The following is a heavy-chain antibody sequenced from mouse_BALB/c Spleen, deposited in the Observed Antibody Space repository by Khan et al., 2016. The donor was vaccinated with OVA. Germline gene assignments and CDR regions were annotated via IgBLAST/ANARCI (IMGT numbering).Heavy chain of an antibody. CDR1: GYTFTNYG. J-gene: IGHJ4*01. CDR2: INTYTGEP. Sequence: QIQLVQSGPELKKPGETVKISCKASGYTFTNYGMNWVKQAPGKGLKWMGWINTYTGEPTYADDFKGRFAFSLETSAGTAYLQINNLKNEDMATYFCATTVVDYYAMDYWGQGTSVTVSS. CDR3: ATTVVDYYAMDY. V-gene: IGHV9-1*02. D-gene: IGHD1-1*01.